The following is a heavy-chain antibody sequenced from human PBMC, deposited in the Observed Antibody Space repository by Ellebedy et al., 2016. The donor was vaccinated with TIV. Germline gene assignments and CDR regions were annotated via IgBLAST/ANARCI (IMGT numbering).Heavy chain of an antibody. CDR2: IYSGGST. D-gene: IGHD3-10*01. J-gene: IGHJ4*02. CDR1: GFTVSNHY. V-gene: IGHV3-53*01. Sequence: GESLKISCAASGFTVSNHYMTWVRPAPGKGLEWVSVIYSGGSTYYADSVKGRFTISRDNSKNTLYPQMNSLRAEDTAVYYCAGRPRGWGQGTLVTVSS. CDR3: AGRPRG.